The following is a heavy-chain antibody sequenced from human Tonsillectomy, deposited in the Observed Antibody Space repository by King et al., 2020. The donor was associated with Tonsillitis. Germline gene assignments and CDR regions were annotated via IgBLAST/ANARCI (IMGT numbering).Heavy chain of an antibody. Sequence: VQLVESGAEVKKPGASVKVSCKASGYTFTGYYLHWLRQAPGQGLEWMGWIDPNSGGTNYAQKFQGRVTMTRDTSISTAYMELSRLTSDDTAVYYGAGDPAPSGNWYFDLWGRGTLVTVSS. J-gene: IGHJ2*01. D-gene: IGHD1-26*01. CDR3: AGDPAPSGNWYFDL. V-gene: IGHV1-2*02. CDR2: IDPNSGGT. CDR1: GYTFTGYY.